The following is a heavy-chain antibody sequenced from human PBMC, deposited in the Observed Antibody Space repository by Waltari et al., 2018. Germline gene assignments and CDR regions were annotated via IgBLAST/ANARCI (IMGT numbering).Heavy chain of an antibody. CDR1: GFHFRNYW. CDR2: IRRDGSQA. J-gene: IGHJ4*02. Sequence: EEQLVESGGGLVQPGGSLRLSCEGSGFHFRNYWMSWVRQAPGKGREWVANIRRDGSQANYVDSVKGRFTISRDNAKKSLYLQMNSLRAEDTGVYYCARESTASNEGVWGQGTLVTVSS. CDR3: ARESTASNEGV. V-gene: IGHV3-7*01. D-gene: IGHD4-17*01.